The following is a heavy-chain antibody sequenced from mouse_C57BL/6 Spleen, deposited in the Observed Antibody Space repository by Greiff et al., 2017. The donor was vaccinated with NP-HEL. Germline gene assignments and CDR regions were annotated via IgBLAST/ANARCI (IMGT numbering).Heavy chain of an antibody. CDR1: GYTFTSYW. CDR2: IDPSDSYT. Sequence: QVQLQQSGAELVKPGASVKLSCKASGYTFTSYWMQWVKQRPGQGLEWIGEIDPSDSYTNYNQKFKGKATLTVDTSSSTAYMQLSSLTSEDSAVYYCARNDYAVLGYYAMDYWGQGTSVTVSS. J-gene: IGHJ4*01. V-gene: IGHV1-50*01. D-gene: IGHD2-4*01. CDR3: ARNDYAVLGYYAMDY.